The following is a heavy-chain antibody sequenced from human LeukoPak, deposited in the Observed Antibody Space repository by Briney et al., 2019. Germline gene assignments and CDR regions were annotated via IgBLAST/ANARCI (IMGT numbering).Heavy chain of an antibody. CDR1: GGTFSSYT. CDR2: IIPILGIA. Sequence: GASVKVSCKXSGGTFSSYTISWVRQAPRQGLEWMGRIIPILGIANYSQKFQGRVTITADKSTSTAYMELSSLRSEDTAVYYCARDSRYCSSTSCTRDDYWGQGTLVTVSS. CDR3: ARDSRYCSSTSCTRDDY. D-gene: IGHD2-2*01. J-gene: IGHJ4*02. V-gene: IGHV1-69*04.